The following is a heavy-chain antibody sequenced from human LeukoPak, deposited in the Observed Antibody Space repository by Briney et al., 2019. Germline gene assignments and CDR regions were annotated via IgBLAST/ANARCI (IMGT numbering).Heavy chain of an antibody. CDR1: GYTFTSYA. V-gene: IGHV7-4-1*02. J-gene: IGHJ4*02. Sequence: ASVKVSCKASGYTFTSYAMNWVRQAPGQGREWMGWINTNTGNPTYAQGFTGRFVFSLDTSVSTAYLQISSLKAEDTAVYYCAREECDSGGSCYFDYWGQGTLVTVSS. CDR3: AREECDSGGSCYFDY. CDR2: INTNTGNP. D-gene: IGHD2-15*01.